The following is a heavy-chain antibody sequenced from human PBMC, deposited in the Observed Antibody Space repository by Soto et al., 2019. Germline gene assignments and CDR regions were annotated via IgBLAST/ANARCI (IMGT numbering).Heavy chain of an antibody. CDR1: GFTFSSYA. D-gene: IGHD5-12*01. V-gene: IGHV3-23*01. CDR2: ISGSGGST. CDR3: AKAYVDIVATITEYYYYGMDV. J-gene: IGHJ6*02. Sequence: GXLRGSCAASGFTFSSYAMSWVRQAPGNGLEWVSAISGSGGSTYYADSVKGRFTISRDNSKNTLYLQMNSLRAEDTAVYYCAKAYVDIVATITEYYYYGMDVWGQGTKVTVYS.